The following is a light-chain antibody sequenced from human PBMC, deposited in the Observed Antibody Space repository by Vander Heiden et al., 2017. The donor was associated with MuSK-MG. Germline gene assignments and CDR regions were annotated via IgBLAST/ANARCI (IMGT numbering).Light chain of an antibody. CDR3: QQDDSYPGT. CDR2: AAS. V-gene: IGKV1-8*01. CDR1: QGISSY. Sequence: AIRMTQSPSSFSASTGDRVTITCRASQGISSYLAWYQQKPGKAPKLLIYAASTLQSGVPSRFSGSGSGTDFTLTISCLQSEDFATYYCQQDDSYPGTFGQGTKVGIK. J-gene: IGKJ1*01.